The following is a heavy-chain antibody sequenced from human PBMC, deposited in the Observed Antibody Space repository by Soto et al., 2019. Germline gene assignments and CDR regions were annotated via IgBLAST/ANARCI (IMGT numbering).Heavy chain of an antibody. D-gene: IGHD6-19*01. CDR3: ARVPDSSLGTMDV. CDR2: MFPGDSDT. V-gene: IGHV5-51*01. CDR1: GYSFTTYW. Sequence: GESLKISCKGSGYSFTTYWIGWVRQLPGQGLEWMGVMFPGDSDTRYSPSFQGQVTMSADPSTNTAYLEWSSLKAADSAMYYCARVPDSSLGTMDVWGQGTTVPVYS. J-gene: IGHJ6*02.